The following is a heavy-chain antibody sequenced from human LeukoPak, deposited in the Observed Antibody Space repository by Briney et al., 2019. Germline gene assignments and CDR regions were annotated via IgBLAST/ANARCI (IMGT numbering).Heavy chain of an antibody. CDR1: GFTFSSYG. V-gene: IGHV3-30*02. CDR2: IRYDGSNK. CDR3: AKDGSYDSSGYYFYYFDY. J-gene: IGHJ4*02. Sequence: GGSLRLSCAASGFTFSSYGVHWVRQAPGKGLEWVAFIRYDGSNKYYADSVKGRFTISRDNSKNTLYLQMNSLRAEDTAVYYCAKDGSYDSSGYYFYYFDYWGQGTLVTVSS. D-gene: IGHD3-22*01.